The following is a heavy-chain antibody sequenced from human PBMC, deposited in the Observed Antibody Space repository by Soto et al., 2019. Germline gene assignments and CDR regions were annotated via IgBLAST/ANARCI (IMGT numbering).Heavy chain of an antibody. CDR1: CGSIISGGYS. CDR3: ARGSYSGYDFAFDI. V-gene: IGHV4-30-2*01. Sequence: ASETLSLTCAFSCGSIISGGYSWTWIRQPPGKGLEWIGYIYHSGSTYYNPSLKSRVTISVDRSNNQFSLQLSSVTAADTAVYYCARGSYSGYDFAFDIWGQGTMVTVSS. CDR2: IYHSGST. J-gene: IGHJ3*02. D-gene: IGHD5-12*01.